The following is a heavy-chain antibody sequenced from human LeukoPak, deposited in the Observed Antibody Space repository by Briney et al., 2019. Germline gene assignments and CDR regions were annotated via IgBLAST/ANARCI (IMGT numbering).Heavy chain of an antibody. Sequence: ASVKVSCKASGYTFTSYYMHWVRQAPGQGLEWMGIINPSGGSTSYPQKFQGRVTMTRDTSTSTVYMELSSLRSEDTAVYYCARDGPVGATTGAFDIWGQGTMVTVSS. CDR3: ARDGPVGATTGAFDI. V-gene: IGHV1-46*01. CDR2: INPSGGST. CDR1: GYTFTSYY. J-gene: IGHJ3*02. D-gene: IGHD1-26*01.